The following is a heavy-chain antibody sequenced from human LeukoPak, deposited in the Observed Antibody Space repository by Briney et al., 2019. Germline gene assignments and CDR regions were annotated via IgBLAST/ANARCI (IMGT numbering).Heavy chain of an antibody. CDR2: ISGSGGST. CDR3: AKEIYGDSTGGRFQQ. V-gene: IGHV3-23*01. CDR1: GFTFSSYA. D-gene: IGHD4-17*01. J-gene: IGHJ1*01. Sequence: PGGSLRLSCAASGFTFSSYAMSWVHQAPGKGLEWVSAISGSGGSTYYADSVKGRFTISRDNSKNTLYLQMNSLRAEDTAVYYCAKEIYGDSTGGRFQQWGQGTLVTVSS.